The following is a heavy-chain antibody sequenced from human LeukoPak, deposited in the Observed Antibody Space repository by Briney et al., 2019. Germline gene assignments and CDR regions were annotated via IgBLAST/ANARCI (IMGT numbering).Heavy chain of an antibody. Sequence: GRSLRLSCAASGFTFSSYSMNWVRQAPGKGLEWVSYISGSTSSSSTIYYADSVKGRFTISRDNAKHSLYLQMNSLRAEDTAVYFCAGGSGWVTDSWGQGTLVTVSA. J-gene: IGHJ4*02. CDR1: GFTFSSYS. D-gene: IGHD6-19*01. V-gene: IGHV3-48*04. CDR2: ISGSTSSSSTI. CDR3: AGGSGWVTDS.